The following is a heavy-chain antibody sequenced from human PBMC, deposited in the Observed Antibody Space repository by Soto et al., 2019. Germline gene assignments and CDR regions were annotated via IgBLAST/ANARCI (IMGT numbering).Heavy chain of an antibody. Sequence: EVQLVESGGGLVQPGGSLKLSCAASGFIFSGSAIHWVRQASGKGLEWVGRIRSRANNFATSSAASVKGRFTFSRENSKNTLYLQMNSLRTEDSAVYYCAKAGGGFGDFVHHWGQGTPVTVSS. CDR2: IRSRANNFAT. CDR3: AKAGGGFGDFVHH. V-gene: IGHV3-73*02. D-gene: IGHD3-10*01. CDR1: GFIFSGSA. J-gene: IGHJ4*02.